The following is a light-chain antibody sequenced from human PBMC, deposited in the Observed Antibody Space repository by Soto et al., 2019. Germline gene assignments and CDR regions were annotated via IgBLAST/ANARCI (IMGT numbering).Light chain of an antibody. CDR1: SSDVGDYNY. V-gene: IGLV2-11*01. CDR3: CSYAGSYTWV. Sequence: QSALTQPRSVSGSPGQSVTISCTGTSSDVGDYNYVSWYQQHPGKAPKLMIFDVTERPSGVPDRFSGSKSGNTASLTISGLQADDEADYYCCSYAGSYTWVFGGGTKLT. J-gene: IGLJ3*02. CDR2: DVT.